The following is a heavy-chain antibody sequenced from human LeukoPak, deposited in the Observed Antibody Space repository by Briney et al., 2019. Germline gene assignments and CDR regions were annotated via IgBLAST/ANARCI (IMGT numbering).Heavy chain of an antibody. V-gene: IGHV3-66*02. CDR3: ARGFGIAAAGTKFDY. CDR1: GFTVSSNY. Sequence: PGGSLRLSCAASGFTVSSNYMSWVRQAPGKGLEWVSVIYSGGSTYYADSVKGRFTISRDNSKNTLYLQMNSLRAEDTAVYYCARGFGIAAAGTKFDYWGQGTLGTVSS. CDR2: IYSGGST. J-gene: IGHJ4*02. D-gene: IGHD6-13*01.